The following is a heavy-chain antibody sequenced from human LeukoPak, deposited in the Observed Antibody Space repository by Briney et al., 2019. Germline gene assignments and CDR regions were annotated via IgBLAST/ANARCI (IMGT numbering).Heavy chain of an antibody. CDR2: IYSGGST. D-gene: IGHD1-14*01. J-gene: IGHJ5*02. CDR3: SRNPTAYNWFDP. Sequence: PGRSLRLSCAASGFTVSSNYMSWVRQAPGKGLEWVSVIYSGGSTYYADSVKGRFTISRDNSKNSLYLQMNSLRAEDTAVYFCSRNPTAYNWFDPWGQGTLVTVSS. CDR1: GFTVSSNY. V-gene: IGHV3-53*01.